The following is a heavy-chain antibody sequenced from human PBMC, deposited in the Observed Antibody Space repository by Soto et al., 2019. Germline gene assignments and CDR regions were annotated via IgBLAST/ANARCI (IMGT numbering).Heavy chain of an antibody. CDR2: IDWYDDK. V-gene: IGHV2-70*11. CDR3: ARIRNGDAPHFDY. J-gene: IGHJ4*02. Sequence: SGPTLVNPTQTLTLTCTLSGFSLSTRGMCVSWIRQPPGKALEWLARIDWYDDKYYSTSLKTRLTISKDTSKNQVVLTMTNMDPVDTATYYCARIRNGDAPHFDYWGQGTPVTVSS. D-gene: IGHD2-2*01. CDR1: GFSLSTRGMC.